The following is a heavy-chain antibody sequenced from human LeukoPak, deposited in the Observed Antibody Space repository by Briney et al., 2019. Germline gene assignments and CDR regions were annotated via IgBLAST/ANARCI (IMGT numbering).Heavy chain of an antibody. J-gene: IGHJ4*02. V-gene: IGHV3-23*01. D-gene: IGHD6-19*01. Sequence: GGSLRLSCAASGFTFRSYGMSWVRQAPGKGLEWVSAITGGATSPYSANSVKGRFTISRDNSKNMLYRQINSLRAEDTAVYYCAKGTVADFDYWGQGTLVTVSS. CDR1: GFTFRSYG. CDR3: AKGTVADFDY. CDR2: ITGGATSP.